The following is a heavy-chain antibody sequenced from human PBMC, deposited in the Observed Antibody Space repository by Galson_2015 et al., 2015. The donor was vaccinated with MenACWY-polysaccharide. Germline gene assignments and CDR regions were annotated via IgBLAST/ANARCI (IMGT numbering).Heavy chain of an antibody. CDR2: IKQDGSAI. J-gene: IGHJ4*02. CDR3: AGGSGYLIDD. Sequence: SLRLSCAASGFTFSTYWMNWVRQAPGKGLEWVAIIKQDGSAIHYMDSVRGRFTISRDNAMNSLFLQMNSLRTEDTAVYYCAGGSGYLIDDWGQGTLVTVSS. V-gene: IGHV3-7*03. CDR1: GFTFSTYW. D-gene: IGHD2-2*03.